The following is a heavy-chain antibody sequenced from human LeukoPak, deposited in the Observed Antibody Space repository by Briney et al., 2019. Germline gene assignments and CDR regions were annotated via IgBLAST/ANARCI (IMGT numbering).Heavy chain of an antibody. D-gene: IGHD6-13*01. V-gene: IGHV1-2*02. J-gene: IGHJ4*02. CDR1: GYTFTGYY. CDR3: ARGLIVAAGKGTLFDY. CDR2: INPDIGST. Sequence: ASVKVSCKASGYTFTGYYMHWVRQAPGQGLEWMGWINPDIGSTNYAQKFQGRVTMTWDTSISTAYMELSRLRSDDTAVYYCARGLIVAAGKGTLFDYWGQGTLVTVSS.